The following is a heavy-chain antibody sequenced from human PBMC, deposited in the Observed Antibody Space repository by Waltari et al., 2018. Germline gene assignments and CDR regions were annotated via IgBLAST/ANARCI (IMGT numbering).Heavy chain of an antibody. CDR1: VGSIDSSSHY. CDR3: ARLSSTSTGNYYYGLDV. CDR2: IYHTGTT. Sequence: QLQLQESGPGLVKPSEPLSLPCTVSVGSIDSSSHYWGWIRQSPGKGLEWIGTIYHTGTTYDKPSLKSRVTLSIDTSKNQFSLKLSSVIATDTAVYYCARLSSTSTGNYYYGLDVWGQGTTVTVSS. D-gene: IGHD3-10*01. J-gene: IGHJ6*02. V-gene: IGHV4-39*01.